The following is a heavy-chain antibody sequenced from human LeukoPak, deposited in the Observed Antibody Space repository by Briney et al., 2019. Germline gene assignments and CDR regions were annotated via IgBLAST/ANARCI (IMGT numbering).Heavy chain of an antibody. D-gene: IGHD4-17*01. J-gene: IGHJ6*02. CDR1: GGTFSSYA. CDR2: IIPIFGTA. Sequence: SVKVSCKASGGTFSSYAISWVRQAPGQGLEWMGGIIPIFGTANYAQKFQGRVTITADESTSTAYMELSSLRSEDTAVYYCASGDYYYYGMDVWGQGTTVTVSS. CDR3: ASGDYYYYGMDV. V-gene: IGHV1-69*13.